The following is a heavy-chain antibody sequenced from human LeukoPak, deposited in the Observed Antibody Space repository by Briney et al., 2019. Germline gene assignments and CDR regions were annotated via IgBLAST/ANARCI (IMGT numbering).Heavy chain of an antibody. CDR1: GYTFTGYY. V-gene: IGHV1-2*02. CDR3: ARGSYYGSGSATDAFDI. CDR2: INPNSGDT. D-gene: IGHD3-10*01. J-gene: IGHJ3*02. Sequence: ASVKVSCKASGYTFTGYYMHWVRQAPGQGLEWMGWINPNSGDTNYAQRFQGRVTMTRDTSISTAYMELSRLRSDDTAVYYCARGSYYGSGSATDAFDIWGQGTKVTVS.